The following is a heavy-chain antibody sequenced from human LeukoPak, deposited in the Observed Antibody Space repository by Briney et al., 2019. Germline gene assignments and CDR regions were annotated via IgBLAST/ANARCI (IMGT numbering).Heavy chain of an antibody. V-gene: IGHV4-59*01. Sequence: KPSETLSLTCTVSGGSISSYYWSWIRQPPGKGLEWTGYIYYSGSTNYNPSLKSRVTMSIDTSKNHFSLKLSSVTAADTAVYYCARVSCTSSATCYAGFDYWGQGTLVTVSS. CDR3: ARVSCTSSATCYAGFDY. CDR2: IYYSGST. D-gene: IGHD2-2*01. CDR1: GGSISSYY. J-gene: IGHJ4*02.